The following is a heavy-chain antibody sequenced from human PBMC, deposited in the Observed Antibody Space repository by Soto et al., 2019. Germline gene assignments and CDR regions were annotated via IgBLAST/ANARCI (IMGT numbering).Heavy chain of an antibody. CDR3: AKPQSYYGSGTYYPPEY. CDR2: IYPGDSNT. J-gene: IGHJ4*02. CDR1: GYSFISYW. D-gene: IGHD3-10*01. V-gene: IGHV5-51*01. Sequence: PGESLKISCKGSGYSFISYWIGWVRQMPGKGLELMGIIYPGDSNTRYSPSFQGQVTISADKSISTVYLQWSSLKASDTAMYYCAKPQSYYGSGTYYPPEYWGQGTLVTVSS.